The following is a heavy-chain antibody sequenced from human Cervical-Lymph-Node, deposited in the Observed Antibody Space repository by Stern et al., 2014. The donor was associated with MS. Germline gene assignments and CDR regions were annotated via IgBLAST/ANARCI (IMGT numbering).Heavy chain of an antibody. D-gene: IGHD1-26*01. CDR3: ASQLLPYYYGMDV. CDR1: GFTFSSYG. J-gene: IGHJ6*02. Sequence: VQLVESGGGVVQPGRSLRLSCAASGFTFSSYGMHWVRQAPGKGLEWVAVIWYDGSNKYYADSVKGRFTISRDNSKNTLYLQMNSLRAEDTAVYYCASQLLPYYYGMDVWGQGTTVTVSS. CDR2: IWYDGSNK. V-gene: IGHV3-33*01.